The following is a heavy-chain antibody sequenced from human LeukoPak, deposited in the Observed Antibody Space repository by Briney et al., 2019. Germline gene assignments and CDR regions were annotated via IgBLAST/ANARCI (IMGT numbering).Heavy chain of an antibody. CDR3: ARDGAPDAHCSSSSCAIR. V-gene: IGHV3-7*01. CDR1: GFTFSSYW. D-gene: IGHD2-2*01. CDR2: IKQDGSEK. J-gene: IGHJ4*02. Sequence: GGSLRLSCAASGFTFSSYWMNWVRQAPGKGLEWVANIKQDGSEKYYVDSVKGRFAISRDNAKNSLYLQMNSLRVEDTAVYYCARDGAPDAHCSSSSCAIRWGQGTLVTVSS.